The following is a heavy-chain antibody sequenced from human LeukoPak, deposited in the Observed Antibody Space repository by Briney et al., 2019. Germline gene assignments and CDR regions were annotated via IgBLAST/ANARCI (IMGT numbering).Heavy chain of an antibody. D-gene: IGHD6-19*01. V-gene: IGHV3-23*01. CDR3: AKKRVAVAGTHYFDY. J-gene: IGHJ4*02. Sequence: GGSLRLSCAASGFTFSSYEMNWVRQAPGKGLEWVSGISGSGGSTYYADSVKGRFTISRDNSKNTLYLQMNSLRAEDTAVYYCAKKRVAVAGTHYFDYWSQGTLVTVSS. CDR1: GFTFSSYE. CDR2: ISGSGGST.